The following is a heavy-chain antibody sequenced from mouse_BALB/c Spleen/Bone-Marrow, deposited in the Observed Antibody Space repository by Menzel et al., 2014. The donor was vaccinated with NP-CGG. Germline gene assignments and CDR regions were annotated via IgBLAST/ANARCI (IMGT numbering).Heavy chain of an antibody. CDR3: ARWNYAMDY. CDR2: INPGSGGT. J-gene: IGHJ4*01. CDR1: GYTFTHYL. Sequence: LVESGAELVRPGTSVKVSCKASGYTFTHYLIEWVKQRPGQGLEWIGVINPGSGGTNYNEKFKGKATLTADKSSSTAYMQLSSLTSDDSAVYFCARWNYAMDYWGQGTSVTGSS. V-gene: IGHV1-54*01.